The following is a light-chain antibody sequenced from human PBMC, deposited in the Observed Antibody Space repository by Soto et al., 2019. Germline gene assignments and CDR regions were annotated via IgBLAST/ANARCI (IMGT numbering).Light chain of an antibody. V-gene: IGLV2-14*01. CDR1: GSDVGGYDY. CDR2: EVT. CDR3: SSYTSSSTYV. J-gene: IGLJ1*01. Sequence: SVLAQPASVSGSPGQSITISCTGIGSDVGGYDYVSWYQHHPGKAPKVMIYEVTNRPSGVSNRFSGSKSGNTASLTISGLLAEDEADYYCSSYTSSSTYVFGTGTKVTVL.